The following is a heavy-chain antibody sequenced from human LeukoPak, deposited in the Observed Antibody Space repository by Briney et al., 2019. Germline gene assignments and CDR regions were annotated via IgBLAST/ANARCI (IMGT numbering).Heavy chain of an antibody. Sequence: GGSLRLSCAASGFTFSSYAMSWVRQAPGKGLEWVSAISGSGSSTYYADSVKGRFTISRDNSKNTLYLQMNSLRAEDTAVYYCAKDQYYYGSGSLNWFDPWGQGTLVTVSS. CDR2: ISGSGSST. J-gene: IGHJ5*02. V-gene: IGHV3-23*01. D-gene: IGHD3-10*01. CDR3: AKDQYYYGSGSLNWFDP. CDR1: GFTFSSYA.